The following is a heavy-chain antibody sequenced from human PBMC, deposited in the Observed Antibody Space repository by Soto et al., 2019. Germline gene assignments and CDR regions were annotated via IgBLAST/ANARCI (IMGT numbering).Heavy chain of an antibody. V-gene: IGHV4-61*01. CDR1: GGSVSSGSYY. Sequence: SETLSLTCTVSGGSVSSGSYYWSWIRQPPGKGLEWIGYIYYSGSTNYNPSLKSRVTISVDTSKNQFSLKLSSVTAADTAVYYCARGTVTVDYWGQGTLVTVSS. D-gene: IGHD4-17*01. CDR3: ARGTVTVDY. J-gene: IGHJ4*02. CDR2: IYYSGST.